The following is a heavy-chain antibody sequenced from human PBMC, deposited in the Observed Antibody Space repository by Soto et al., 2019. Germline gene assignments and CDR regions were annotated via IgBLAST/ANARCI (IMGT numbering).Heavy chain of an antibody. Sequence: PGGSLRLSCAASGFTFSSYRMNWVRQAPGKVLEWVSSISSSSSYIYYADSVKGRFTISRDNAKNSLYLQMNSLRAEDTAVYYCAIVNITANCYYYGMDVCGQGXTVTV. CDR3: AIVNITANCYYYGMDV. V-gene: IGHV3-21*01. CDR1: GFTFSSYR. CDR2: ISSSSSYI. D-gene: IGHD6-13*01. J-gene: IGHJ6*02.